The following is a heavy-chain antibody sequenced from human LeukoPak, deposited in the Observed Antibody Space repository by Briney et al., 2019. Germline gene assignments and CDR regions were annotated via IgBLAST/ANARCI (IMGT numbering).Heavy chain of an antibody. CDR3: ARQGSLAAPPDY. Sequence: SETLSLTCTVSGGSISRSSYYWGWIRQPPGKGLEWIGSIYYSGSTYYNPSLKSRVTISVDTSKKQFSLKQSSVTAADTAVYYCARQGSLAAPPDYWGQGTLVTVSS. J-gene: IGHJ4*02. D-gene: IGHD6-25*01. V-gene: IGHV4-39*01. CDR1: GGSISRSSYY. CDR2: IYYSGST.